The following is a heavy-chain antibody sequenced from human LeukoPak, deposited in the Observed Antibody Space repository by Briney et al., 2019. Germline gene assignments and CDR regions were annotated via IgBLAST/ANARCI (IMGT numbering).Heavy chain of an antibody. CDR3: ARSGYYYDSSGYSRVMDY. V-gene: IGHV3-30-3*01. CDR1: GFTFSSYA. J-gene: IGHJ4*02. D-gene: IGHD3-22*01. CDR2: ISYDGSNK. Sequence: GGSLRLSCAASGFTFSSYAMHWVRQAPGKGLEWAAVISYDGSNKYYADSVKGRFTISRDNSKNTLYLQMNSLRAEDTAVYYCARSGYYYDSSGYSRVMDYWGQGTLVTVSS.